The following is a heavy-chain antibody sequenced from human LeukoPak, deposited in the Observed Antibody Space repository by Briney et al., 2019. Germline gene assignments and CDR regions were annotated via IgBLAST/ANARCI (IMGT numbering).Heavy chain of an antibody. V-gene: IGHV3-23*01. CDR1: GFTFSTYA. D-gene: IGHD3-10*01. CDR2: ISGSGGST. J-gene: IGHJ4*02. CDR3: ARGTYGRYDY. Sequence: GGSLRLSCAASGFTFSTYAMSWVRQTPEKGLEWVSAISGSGGSTYYADSVKGRFTISRDNSKNTLYLQMNSLRAEDTAVYYCARGTYGRYDYWGQGTLVTVSS.